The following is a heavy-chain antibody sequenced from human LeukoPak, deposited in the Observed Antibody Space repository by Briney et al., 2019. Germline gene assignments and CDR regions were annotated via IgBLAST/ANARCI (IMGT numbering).Heavy chain of an antibody. CDR1: GGSISSHGYY. D-gene: IGHD4-11*01. V-gene: IGHV4-39*01. Sequence: PSETLTLTCTVSGGSISSHGYYWAWIRQPPGKGLEWIGNIYYSGDTYYNLSLKSRVTISVDTSKNQFSLKLSSVTAADTAVYYCARHVRSNYAPLDYWGQGTLVTVSS. CDR3: ARHVRSNYAPLDY. J-gene: IGHJ4*02. CDR2: IYYSGDT.